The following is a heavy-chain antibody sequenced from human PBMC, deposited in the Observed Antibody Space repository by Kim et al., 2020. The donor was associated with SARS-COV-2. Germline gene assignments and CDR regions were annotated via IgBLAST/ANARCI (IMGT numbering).Heavy chain of an antibody. Sequence: GGSLRLSCAASGFTFSSYAMSWVRQAPGKGLEWVSAISGSGGSTYYADSVKGRFTISRDNSKNTLYLQMNSLRAEDTAVYYCAKDLLWFGELWPLVGMDVWGQGTTVTVSS. CDR2: ISGSGGST. D-gene: IGHD3-10*01. CDR3: AKDLLWFGELWPLVGMDV. J-gene: IGHJ6*02. CDR1: GFTFSSYA. V-gene: IGHV3-23*01.